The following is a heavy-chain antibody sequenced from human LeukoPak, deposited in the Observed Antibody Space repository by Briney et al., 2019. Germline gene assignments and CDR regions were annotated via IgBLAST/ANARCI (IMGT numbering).Heavy chain of an antibody. D-gene: IGHD1-26*01. J-gene: IGHJ3*02. CDR1: GGSISSSTDY. V-gene: IGHV4-61*01. CDR2: IYYSGST. CDR3: ARYIVSYPHDAFDI. Sequence: SETLSLTCTVSGGSISSSTDYWSWIRQPPGKGLEWIGYIYYSGSTSYNPSLKSRVTISVDTSKKQFSLKLSSVTAADTAFYYCARYIVSYPHDAFDIWGQGTMVTVSS.